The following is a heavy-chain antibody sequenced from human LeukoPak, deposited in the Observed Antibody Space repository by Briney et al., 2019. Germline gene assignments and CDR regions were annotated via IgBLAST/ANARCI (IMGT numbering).Heavy chain of an antibody. CDR1: GFTFTSHW. V-gene: IGHV3-74*01. Sequence: GGSLRLSCATSGFTFTSHWMHWVRQAPGKGLVWVSRINNDGSDTIYADSVKGRFTISRDNAKNTLHLQMNSLRAEDTAVYYCARGVRGVIEIDYRGQGTLVTVSS. J-gene: IGHJ4*02. CDR2: INNDGSDT. CDR3: ARGVRGVIEIDY. D-gene: IGHD3-10*01.